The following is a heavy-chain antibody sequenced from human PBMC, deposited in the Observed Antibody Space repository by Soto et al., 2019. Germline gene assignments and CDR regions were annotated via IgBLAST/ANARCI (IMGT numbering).Heavy chain of an antibody. CDR1: GFTFSSYA. CDR3: ASCPGYYYDSSGYPPYY. J-gene: IGHJ4*02. CDR2: ISYDGSNK. D-gene: IGHD3-22*01. Sequence: GGSLRLSCAASGFTFSSYAMHCVRQAPGKGLEWVAVISYDGSNKYYADSVNGRFTISRDNSKNTLYLQMNSLRAEDTAVYYCASCPGYYYDSSGYPPYYWGQGTLVTVSS. V-gene: IGHV3-30-3*01.